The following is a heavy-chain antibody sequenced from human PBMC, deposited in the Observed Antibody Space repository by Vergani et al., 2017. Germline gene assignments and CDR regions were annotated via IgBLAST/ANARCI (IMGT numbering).Heavy chain of an antibody. CDR3: ARGIPYCSSTSCYRRNTFDP. CDR2: INPNSGST. Sequence: QVQLVQSWAEVKKPGASVKVFRKASGYTFTGHYMHWVRQAPGQGREWMGWINPNSGSTNYAQKFQGRVTMTRDTSISTAYMELSRLRSDDTAVYYCARGIPYCSSTSCYRRNTFDPWGQGTLVTVSS. J-gene: IGHJ5*02. CDR1: GYTFTGHY. D-gene: IGHD2-2*02. V-gene: IGHV1-2*02.